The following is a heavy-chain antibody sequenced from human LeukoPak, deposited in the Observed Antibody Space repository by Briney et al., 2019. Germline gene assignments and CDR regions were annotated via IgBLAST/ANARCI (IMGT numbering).Heavy chain of an antibody. D-gene: IGHD5-12*01. CDR1: GYTFVGYY. Sequence: ASVKVSCKASGYTFVGYYLHWVRQALGQGLEWMAWIDPYTGNTHYAQKFQGRITVTRDTSVSTTYMELSWLTSDDTARYYCAREYSASEHWGQGTLVTVSS. CDR3: AREYSASEH. CDR2: IDPYTGNT. J-gene: IGHJ4*02. V-gene: IGHV1-2*02.